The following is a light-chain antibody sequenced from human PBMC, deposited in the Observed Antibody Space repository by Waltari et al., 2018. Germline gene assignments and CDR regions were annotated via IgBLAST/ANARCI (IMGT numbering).Light chain of an antibody. V-gene: IGKV3-20*01. CDR2: GAS. Sequence: EIVLTQSPGTLSLSPGERASLSCRAGQSVSINYLAWYQQKHGQAPRLLIYGASGRATDIPDRFTASGSGTDFTLTISRLEPEDFAVYYCQHYGRSPRVAFGGGTKVEIK. CDR3: QHYGRSPRVA. J-gene: IGKJ4*01. CDR1: QSVSINY.